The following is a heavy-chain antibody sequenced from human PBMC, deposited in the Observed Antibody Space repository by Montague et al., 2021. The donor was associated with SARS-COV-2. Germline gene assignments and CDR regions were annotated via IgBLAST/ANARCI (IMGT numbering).Heavy chain of an antibody. D-gene: IGHD3-16*01. CDR3: ARARGRTGWFDS. CDR1: GGSFTNYY. Sequence: SETLSLTCAVRGGSFTNYYWNWIRQSPGKGLETLGEINHSGSTNYNPSLKSRVTISVDMSKSQFSLNLTSVTAADTAIYYRARARGRTGWFDSWGQGIQVTVSS. V-gene: IGHV4-34*01. CDR2: INHSGST. J-gene: IGHJ5*01.